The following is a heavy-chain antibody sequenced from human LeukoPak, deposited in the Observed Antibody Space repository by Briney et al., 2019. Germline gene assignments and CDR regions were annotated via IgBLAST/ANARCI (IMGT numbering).Heavy chain of an antibody. CDR3: ARDQVMYDSSGEHYYLDY. CDR2: IYSGGST. J-gene: IGHJ4*02. V-gene: IGHV3-53*01. D-gene: IGHD3-22*01. CDR1: GFTVSSNY. Sequence: GGSLRLSCAASGFTVSSNYMSWARQAPGKGLEWVSVIYSGGSTYYADSVKGRFTISRDNSKNTLYLQMNSLRAEDTAVYYCARDQVMYDSSGEHYYLDYWGQGTLVTVSS.